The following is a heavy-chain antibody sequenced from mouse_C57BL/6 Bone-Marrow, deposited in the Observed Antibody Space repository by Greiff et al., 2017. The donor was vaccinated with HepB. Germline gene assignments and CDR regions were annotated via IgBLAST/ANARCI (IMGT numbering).Heavy chain of an antibody. CDR1: GFTFSSYA. D-gene: IGHD1-1*01. Sequence: DVHLVESGGGLVKPGGSLKLSCAASGFTFSSYAMSWVRQTPEKRLEWVATISDGGSYTYYPDNVKGRFTISRDNAKNNLYLQMSHLKSEDTAMYYCAREGYGSPFAYWGQGTLVTVSA. J-gene: IGHJ3*01. CDR3: AREGYGSPFAY. CDR2: ISDGGSYT. V-gene: IGHV5-4*01.